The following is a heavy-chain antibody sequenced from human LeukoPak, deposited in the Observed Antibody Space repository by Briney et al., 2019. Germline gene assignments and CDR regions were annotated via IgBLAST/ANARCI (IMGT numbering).Heavy chain of an antibody. V-gene: IGHV5-51*01. CDR2: IYPDDSDT. D-gene: IGHD3-10*01. CDR3: AKTYYYGSGTPADAFDI. J-gene: IGHJ3*02. CDR1: GYTFTDYW. Sequence: GESLKISCKASGYTFTDYWIGWVRQVPGKGLEWMGLIYPDDSDTRYTSSFRGQVTISADKSVNTAFLQWSSLKASDTAMYYCAKTYYYGSGTPADAFDIWGQGTMVTVSA.